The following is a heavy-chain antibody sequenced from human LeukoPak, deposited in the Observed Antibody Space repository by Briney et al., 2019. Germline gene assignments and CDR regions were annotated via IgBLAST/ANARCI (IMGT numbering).Heavy chain of an antibody. Sequence: GGPVKVSCKVSGYTLTELSMHWVRPAPGKGLEWMGGFDPEDGETIYAQKFQGRVTMTEDTSTDTAYMELSSLRSEDTAVYYCATRGGLLGSYYFDYWGQGTLVTVSS. CDR3: ATRGGLLGSYYFDY. CDR1: GYTLTELS. J-gene: IGHJ4*02. V-gene: IGHV1-24*01. CDR2: FDPEDGET. D-gene: IGHD3-10*01.